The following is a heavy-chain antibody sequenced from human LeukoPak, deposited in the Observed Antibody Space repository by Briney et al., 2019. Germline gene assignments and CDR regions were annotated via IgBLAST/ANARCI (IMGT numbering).Heavy chain of an antibody. CDR3: ARLWRPHDYDNWFDH. CDR1: GGYISSSF. D-gene: IGHD4-17*01. CDR2: TYDGGRG. Sequence: SETLSLTCTVSGGYISSSFWTWIRQAPGKGLELIGFTYDGGRGNYKPSLRSRVDISLDTSNNRYSLRPTSVTAADTGVYYCARLWRPHDYDNWFDHWGQGILVTVSS. J-gene: IGHJ5*02. V-gene: IGHV4-59*13.